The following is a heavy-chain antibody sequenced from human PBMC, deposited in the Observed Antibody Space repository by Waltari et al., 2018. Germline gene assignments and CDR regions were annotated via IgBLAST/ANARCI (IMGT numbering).Heavy chain of an antibody. CDR3: ARDYVDY. Sequence: QVYLVQSGGEVKEPGASVKVSCKTSGYTFTNYALNWVRQAPGQGLEWMGWISTYNGDTNYAQEIQGRVTMTTDTSTSTAYLELTNLRSDDTAVYFCARDYVDYWGQGTLVTVSS. V-gene: IGHV1-18*01. CDR2: ISTYNGDT. J-gene: IGHJ4*02. CDR1: GYTFTNYA. D-gene: IGHD3-16*01.